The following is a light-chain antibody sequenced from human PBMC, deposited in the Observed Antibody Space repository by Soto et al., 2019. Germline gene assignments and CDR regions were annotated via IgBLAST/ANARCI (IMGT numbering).Light chain of an antibody. J-gene: IGLJ2*01. CDR1: VSEVAGYTY. V-gene: IGLV2-14*03. CDR3: SSFTSTSGL. Sequence: SALTQPASVSGSPGQSITISCTGAVSEVAGYTYVSWYQQLPGKGPKVIIYDVSNRPSGVSNRFSGSKSGTTASLTISGLQAEDEADYYCSSFTSTSGLFGGGTKVTVL. CDR2: DVS.